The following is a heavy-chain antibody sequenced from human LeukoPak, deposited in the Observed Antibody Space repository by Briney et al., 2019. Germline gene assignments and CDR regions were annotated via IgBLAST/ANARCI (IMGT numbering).Heavy chain of an antibody. CDR3: ATNVIAAAGSDCYYYYGMDV. D-gene: IGHD6-13*01. CDR1: GYTLTELS. CDR2: FDPEDGET. V-gene: IGHV1-24*01. Sequence: ASVKVSCKVSGYTLTELSMHWVRQAPGKGLEWMGGFDPEDGETIYAQKFQGRVTMTEDTSTDTAYMELSSLRSEDTAVYYCATNVIAAAGSDCYYYYGMDVWGKGTTVTVSS. J-gene: IGHJ6*04.